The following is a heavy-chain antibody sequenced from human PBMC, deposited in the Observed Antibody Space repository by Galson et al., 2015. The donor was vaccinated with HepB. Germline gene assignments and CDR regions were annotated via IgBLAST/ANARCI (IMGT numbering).Heavy chain of an antibody. CDR3: TTDVYYSTYWSWLDP. V-gene: IGHV3-15*01. Sequence: AASGFPFNNAWMTWVRQAPGMGLEWVGRIKSKTDGETTDYAAPVKGRFTISRDDSKNRLYLQMNSLKTEDTAVYYCTTDVYYSTYWSWLDPWGQGTLVTVSS. CDR1: GFPFNNAW. CDR2: IKSKTDGETT. J-gene: IGHJ5*02. D-gene: IGHD2-8*02.